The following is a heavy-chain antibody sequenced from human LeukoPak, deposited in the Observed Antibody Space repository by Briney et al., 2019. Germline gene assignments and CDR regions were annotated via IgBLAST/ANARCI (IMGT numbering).Heavy chain of an antibody. CDR2: ISSSGSTI. CDR1: GFTFNDFY. V-gene: IGHV3-11*01. Sequence: PGGSLRLSVAGSGFTFNDFYMSWIGQAPGKGLEGGSYISSSGSTIYYADSVKGRFTISRDNAKNSLYLQMNSLRAEDTAVYYCARAAAGSEYFDYWGEGALVTVSP. D-gene: IGHD6-13*01. J-gene: IGHJ4*02. CDR3: ARAAAGSEYFDY.